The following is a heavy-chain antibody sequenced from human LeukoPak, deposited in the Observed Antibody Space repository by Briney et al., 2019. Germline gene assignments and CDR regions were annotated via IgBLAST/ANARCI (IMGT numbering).Heavy chain of an antibody. D-gene: IGHD2-15*01. J-gene: IGHJ4*02. V-gene: IGHV3-23*01. CDR2: ISGSGGST. Sequence: GGSLRLSCAASGFTFSSYAMTWVRQAPGKGLEWVSVISGSGGSTYYADSVKGRFTISRDNSKNTVYLQMNSLRVEDTAVYYCVKRQCSGGSCYFIDYWGQGTLVTVSS. CDR1: GFTFSSYA. CDR3: VKRQCSGGSCYFIDY.